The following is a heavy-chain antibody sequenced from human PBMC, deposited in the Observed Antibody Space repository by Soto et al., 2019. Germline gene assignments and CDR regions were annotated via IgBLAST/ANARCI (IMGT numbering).Heavy chain of an antibody. CDR2: IWYDGSNK. J-gene: IGHJ4*02. Sequence: GGSLRLSCAASGFTFSSYGMHWVRQAPGKGLEWVAVIWYDGSNKYYADSVKGRFTISRDNSKNTLYLQMNSLRAEDTAVYYCARPHFPGPEAYFDYWGQGTLVTVSS. V-gene: IGHV3-33*01. D-gene: IGHD3-3*02. CDR1: GFTFSSYG. CDR3: ARPHFPGPEAYFDY.